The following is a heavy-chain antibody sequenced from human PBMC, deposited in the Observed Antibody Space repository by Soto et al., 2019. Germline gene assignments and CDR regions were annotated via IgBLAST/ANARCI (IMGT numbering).Heavy chain of an antibody. V-gene: IGHV3-33*01. CDR3: ARDGIQTDKILTGYYPDY. Sequence: GGSLRLSCAASGFTFSSYGMHWVRQAPGKGLEWVAVIWYDGSNKYYADSVKGRFTISRDNSKNTLYLQMNSLRAEDTAVYYCARDGIQTDKILTGYYPDYWGQGTLVTVSS. J-gene: IGHJ4*02. CDR1: GFTFSSYG. D-gene: IGHD3-9*01. CDR2: IWYDGSNK.